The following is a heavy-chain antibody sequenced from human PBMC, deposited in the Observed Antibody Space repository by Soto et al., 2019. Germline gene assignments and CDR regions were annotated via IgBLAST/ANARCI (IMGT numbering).Heavy chain of an antibody. CDR3: AGEACSGGSCYGFGY. CDR2: INTGNRNT. V-gene: IGHV1-3*04. J-gene: IGHJ4*02. CDR1: GYTFTNYA. Sequence: QVHLVQSGAEVKKPGASVRVSCKASGYTFTNYAIHWVRQAPGQRLEWMGWINTGNRNTRYSQKFQGRVTITRDTSASTAYMELSSLRSEDTAVYYCAGEACSGGSCYGFGYWGQGTLVTGSS. D-gene: IGHD2-15*01.